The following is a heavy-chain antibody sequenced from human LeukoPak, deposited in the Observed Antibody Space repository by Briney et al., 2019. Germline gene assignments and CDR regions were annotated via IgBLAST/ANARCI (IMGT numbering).Heavy chain of an antibody. Sequence: ASVTVSCKASGYTFTSYYMHWVRQAPGQGLEWIGIIHPSGGSTSYAQKFQGRVTMTRDTSTSTVYMELSSLRSEDTAVYYCARAHLHYGDSIHDLDYWGQGTLVTVSS. CDR2: IHPSGGST. CDR3: ARAHLHYGDSIHDLDY. V-gene: IGHV1-46*01. J-gene: IGHJ4*02. CDR1: GYTFTSYY. D-gene: IGHD4-17*01.